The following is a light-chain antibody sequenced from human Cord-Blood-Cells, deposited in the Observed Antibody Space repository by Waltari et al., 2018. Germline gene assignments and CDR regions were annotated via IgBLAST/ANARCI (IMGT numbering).Light chain of an antibody. CDR1: QSVSSSY. V-gene: IGKV3-20*01. CDR2: GAS. Sequence: ETVLTQSPGPLSLSPGERATLSCRASQSVSSSYLAWYQQKPGQAPRLLIYGASSRATGIPDRCSGSGSGTDFTLTISRLEPEDFAVYYCQQYGSSPFTFGPGTKVDIK. CDR3: QQYGSSPFT. J-gene: IGKJ3*01.